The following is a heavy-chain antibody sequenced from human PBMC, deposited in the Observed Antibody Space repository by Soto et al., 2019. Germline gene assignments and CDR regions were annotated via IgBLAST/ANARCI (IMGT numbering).Heavy chain of an antibody. Sequence: EVQLEESGGGLVQPGGSLRLSCAASGFTFSSYSMNWVRKAPGKGLEWVAYISRDSSIQYADSVKGRFTISRDNAKNSLYMPMNSLRAEDTAVYYCARDPTVYNSKWHHFQHWGQGTLVTVSS. CDR2: ISRDSSI. CDR1: GFTFSSYS. D-gene: IGHD6-13*01. CDR3: ARDPTVYNSKWHHFQH. J-gene: IGHJ1*01. V-gene: IGHV3-48*01.